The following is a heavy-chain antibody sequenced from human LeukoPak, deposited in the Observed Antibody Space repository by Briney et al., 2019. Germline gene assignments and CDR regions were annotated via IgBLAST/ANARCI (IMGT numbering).Heavy chain of an antibody. J-gene: IGHJ2*01. Sequence: GGSLRLSCAASGFTFDNYAMNWVRQAPGKGLEWVSSISWNSGSIDYAESVKGRFTISRDNAKNSLYLQMNSLRIEDMALYYCAKDVASRRDGYFDLWGRGTLVIVSS. CDR2: ISWNSGSI. CDR1: GFTFDNYA. V-gene: IGHV3-9*03. D-gene: IGHD1-1*01. CDR3: AKDVASRRDGYFDL.